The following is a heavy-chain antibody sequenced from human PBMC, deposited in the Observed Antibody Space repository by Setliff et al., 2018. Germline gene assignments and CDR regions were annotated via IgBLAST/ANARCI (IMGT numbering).Heavy chain of an antibody. V-gene: IGHV3-21*01. CDR2: ISSSSSYI. D-gene: IGHD3-22*01. Sequence: GGSLRLSCAASGFTFSSYRMNWVRQAPGKGLEWVSSISSSSSYIYYADSVKGRFTISRDNAKNSLYLQMNSLRAEDTAVYYCARDGDYYDSSGYYDYWGQGTLVTVSS. J-gene: IGHJ4*02. CDR1: GFTFSSYR. CDR3: ARDGDYYDSSGYYDY.